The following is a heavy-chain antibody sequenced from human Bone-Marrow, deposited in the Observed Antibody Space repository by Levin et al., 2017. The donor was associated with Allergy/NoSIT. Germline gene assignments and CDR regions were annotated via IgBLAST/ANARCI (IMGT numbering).Heavy chain of an antibody. J-gene: IGHJ6*02. D-gene: IGHD3-22*01. CDR3: AKDRDSSSARAYGLDV. CDR2: ISGSGSIT. Sequence: GESLKISCAASGFTFSTYAMTWVRQAPGKGLEWICSISGSGSITYYGDSVKGRVTISRDNSRDTLYLQMSSLRAEETAVYFCAKDRDSSSARAYGLDVWGQGTTVTVSS. V-gene: IGHV3-23*02. CDR1: GFTFSTYA.